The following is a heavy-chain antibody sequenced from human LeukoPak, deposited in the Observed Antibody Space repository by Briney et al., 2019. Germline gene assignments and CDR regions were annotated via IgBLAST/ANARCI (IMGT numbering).Heavy chain of an antibody. CDR2: IVGSGSST. V-gene: IGHV3-23*01. J-gene: IGHJ4*02. Sequence: PGASLRLSCAASGFTFSNYAMSWVRQAPGKGLEWVSAIVGSGSSTYYADSVKGRFTISRDNSKNTLYLQLKRLRAEDTAVYYCAKWGDYDILTGYYDSDYWGQGTLVTVSS. CDR3: AKWGDYDILTGYYDSDY. D-gene: IGHD3-9*01. CDR1: GFTFSNYA.